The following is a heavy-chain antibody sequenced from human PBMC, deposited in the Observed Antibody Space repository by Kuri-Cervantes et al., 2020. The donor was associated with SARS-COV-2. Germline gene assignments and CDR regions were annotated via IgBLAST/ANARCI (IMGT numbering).Heavy chain of an antibody. J-gene: IGHJ6*04. D-gene: IGHD2-8*01. CDR3: ARGGLRPRGAGYYYGMDV. CDR2: ISSSSSTI. Sequence: GESLKISCAASGFTFSNAWMSWVRQAPGKGLEWVSYISSSSSTIYYADSVKGRFTISRDNAKNSLYLQMNSLRAEDTAVYHCARGGLRPRGAGYYYGMDVWGKGTTVTVSS. V-gene: IGHV3-48*01. CDR1: GFTFSNAW.